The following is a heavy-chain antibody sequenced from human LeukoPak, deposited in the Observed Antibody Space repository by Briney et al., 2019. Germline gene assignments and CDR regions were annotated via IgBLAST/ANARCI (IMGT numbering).Heavy chain of an antibody. CDR2: IGFDGSER. CDR3: AKHSPVVRGAQVSYYYMDV. Sequence: PGGSLRLSCAASGFICNRYGMHWFRQAPGKGLQWVAFIGFDGSERYYGDSVKGRVIITRDNSKDTLYLHMNSLRDEDTAVYYCAKHSPVVRGAQVSYYYMDVWGKGTAVIVSS. J-gene: IGHJ6*03. CDR1: GFICNRYG. D-gene: IGHD3-10*01. V-gene: IGHV3-30*02.